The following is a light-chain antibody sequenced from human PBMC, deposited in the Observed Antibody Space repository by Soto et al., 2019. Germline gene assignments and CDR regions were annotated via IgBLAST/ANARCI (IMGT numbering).Light chain of an antibody. CDR1: QAIRTA. V-gene: IGKV1-6*01. Sequence: AIQLTQSPSSLSASVGDRVTITCRASQAIRTALGWYQQKPGKVPKLLIYAASTLQSGVPSRFSGSGSGTDFTLTISRLEPEDFAVYYCQQYGSSPITFGQGTRLAIK. CDR3: QQYGSSPIT. J-gene: IGKJ5*01. CDR2: AAS.